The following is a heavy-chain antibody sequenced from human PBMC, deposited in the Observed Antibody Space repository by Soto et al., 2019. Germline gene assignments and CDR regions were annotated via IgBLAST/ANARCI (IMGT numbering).Heavy chain of an antibody. CDR1: GGTFSSHG. CDR3: ARRAVYLISGYYYFDY. Sequence: QVQLVQSGAEVKKPGSSVKVSCKASGGTFSSHGIFWVRQAPGQGLEWMGGIIPFFGTANYAQKYQGRVTMTADESTNTAYMELSRLRSDDTAVYYFARRAVYLISGYYYFDYWGQGTLVTVSS. D-gene: IGHD5-12*01. CDR2: IIPFFGTA. J-gene: IGHJ4*02. V-gene: IGHV1-69*01.